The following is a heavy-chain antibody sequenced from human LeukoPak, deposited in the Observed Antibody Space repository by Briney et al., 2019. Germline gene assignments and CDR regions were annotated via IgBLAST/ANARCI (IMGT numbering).Heavy chain of an antibody. CDR3: ARGAPSGYYYCDF. D-gene: IGHD3-22*01. J-gene: IGHJ4*02. CDR2: IYYSGST. V-gene: IGHV4-61*10. CDR1: GGSISSGGYY. Sequence: KPSETLSLTCTVSGGSISSGGYYWSWIRQPAGKGLEWIGYIYYSGSTNYNPSLKSRVTTSVDTSKNQFSLKMNSVTAADTAVYYCARGAPSGYYYCDFWGQGTLVTVSS.